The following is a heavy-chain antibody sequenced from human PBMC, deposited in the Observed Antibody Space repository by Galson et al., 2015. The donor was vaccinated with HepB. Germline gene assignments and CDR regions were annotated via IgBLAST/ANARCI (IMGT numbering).Heavy chain of an antibody. CDR1: GFTFRSYG. Sequence: SLRLSCAASGFTFRSYGMHWVRQAPGKGLEWVAFIRYDGSSKYYADSVKGRFTISRDNSKNTLYLQTNSLRAEDTAVYYCARDHFYGDSEIPWFDHWGQGALVAVS. CDR3: ARDHFYGDSEIPWFDH. V-gene: IGHV3-30*02. D-gene: IGHD4-17*01. CDR2: IRYDGSSK. J-gene: IGHJ5*02.